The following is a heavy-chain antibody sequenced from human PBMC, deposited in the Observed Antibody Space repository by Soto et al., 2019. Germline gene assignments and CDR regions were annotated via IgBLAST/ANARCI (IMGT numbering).Heavy chain of an antibody. CDR1: GFTFDDYG. Sequence: GGSLRLSCAASGFTFDDYGMSWARQAPGKGLEWVSGVNWNGGSTGYADSVKGRFTISRDNAKNSLYLQMNSLRDEDTAVYYCARDRGYTYGFDFWGQGALVTVSS. J-gene: IGHJ4*02. CDR2: VNWNGGST. V-gene: IGHV3-20*04. CDR3: ARDRGYTYGFDF. D-gene: IGHD5-18*01.